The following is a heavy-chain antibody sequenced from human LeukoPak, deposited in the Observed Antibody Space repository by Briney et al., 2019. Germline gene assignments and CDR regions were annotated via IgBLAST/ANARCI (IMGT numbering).Heavy chain of an antibody. CDR2: ISGSGGST. J-gene: IGHJ3*02. D-gene: IGHD5-18*01. Sequence: AGGSLRLSCAASGFTFSSYAMSWVRQAPGKGLEWVSAISGSGGSTYYADSVKGRFTISRDNSKNTLYLQMNSLIAEDTAVYYCAIRERGYSWYDAFDIWGQGTMVTVSS. V-gene: IGHV3-23*01. CDR1: GFTFSSYA. CDR3: AIRERGYSWYDAFDI.